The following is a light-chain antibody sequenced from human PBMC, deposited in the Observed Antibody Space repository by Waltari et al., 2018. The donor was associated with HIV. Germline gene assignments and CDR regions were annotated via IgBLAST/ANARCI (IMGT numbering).Light chain of an antibody. J-gene: IGLJ1*01. CDR3: SSYTRSTTLDGV. CDR1: NSDVGGSTF. V-gene: IGLV2-14*01. Sequence: QSALTQPASVSGSPGQSLTISCTGTNSDVGGSTFVCWYHQHPGTAPKLIIFAVIHRPSGISNRFSGSKSGNTASLTISVLQAEDEADYYCSSYTRSTTLDGVFGTVTKVTVL. CDR2: AVI.